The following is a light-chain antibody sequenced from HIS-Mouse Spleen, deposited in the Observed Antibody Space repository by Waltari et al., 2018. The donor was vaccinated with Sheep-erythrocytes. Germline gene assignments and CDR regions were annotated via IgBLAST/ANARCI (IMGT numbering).Light chain of an antibody. CDR1: QSLLHSNGYNY. CDR3: MQALQTPLT. Sequence: DIVMTQSPLSLPVTPGEPASISCRSSQSLLHSNGYNYLDWYLQKPGQSPQLLIYWGSNRASGVPYRFSGSGSGTDFTLKSSRVEAEDVGVYYCMQALQTPLTFGGGTK. J-gene: IGKJ4*01. CDR2: WGS. V-gene: IGKV2-28*01.